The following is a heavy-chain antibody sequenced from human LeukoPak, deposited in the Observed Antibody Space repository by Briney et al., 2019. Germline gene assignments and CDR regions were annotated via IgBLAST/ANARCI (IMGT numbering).Heavy chain of an antibody. CDR2: ISGSDSAI. D-gene: IGHD6-25*01. CDR3: ARDGLAAATLHWCFDL. CDR1: GFTFSDYY. J-gene: IGHJ2*01. V-gene: IGHV3-11*04. Sequence: GGSLRLSCAASGFTFSDYYMSWIRQAPGKGLDWVSYISGSDSAIYYADSVKGRFTISRDNAKNSLYLQMNSLRAEDTAVYYCARDGLAAATLHWCFDLWGRGTLVTVSS.